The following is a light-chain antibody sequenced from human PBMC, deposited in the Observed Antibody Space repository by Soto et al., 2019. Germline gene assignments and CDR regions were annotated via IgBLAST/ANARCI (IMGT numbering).Light chain of an antibody. Sequence: DIVMTQSPLSLPVTPGEPASISCRSSQSLLHSNGYNYLDWYLQKPGQSPQLLIYLGSNRASGVPDRFSGSGSGTDFTLKISRVEAEDVVLYYCMQSLQTPITFGQGTRLDIK. CDR3: MQSLQTPIT. J-gene: IGKJ5*01. V-gene: IGKV2-28*01. CDR2: LGS. CDR1: QSLLHSNGYNY.